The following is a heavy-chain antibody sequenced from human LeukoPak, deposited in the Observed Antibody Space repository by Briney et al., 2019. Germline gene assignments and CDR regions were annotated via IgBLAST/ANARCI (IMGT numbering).Heavy chain of an antibody. D-gene: IGHD3-3*01. CDR2: ISGSTGRT. V-gene: IGHV3-23*01. Sequence: PGGSLRLSCAASGFTFSTYAMSWVRQAPGKGLEWVSAISGSTGRTYYADSVKGRFTISRDNAKNSLYLQMNGLRAEDTAVYYCARGRNPLDREWLFAEFDYWGQGTLVTVSS. CDR1: GFTFSTYA. J-gene: IGHJ4*02. CDR3: ARGRNPLDREWLFAEFDY.